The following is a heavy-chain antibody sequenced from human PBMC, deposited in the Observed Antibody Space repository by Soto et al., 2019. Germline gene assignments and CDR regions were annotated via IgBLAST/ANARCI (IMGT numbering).Heavy chain of an antibody. D-gene: IGHD3-3*01. CDR2: IYYSGST. V-gene: IGHV4-59*01. Sequence: PSETLSLTCTVSGGSISSYYWSWIRQPPGKGLEWIGYIYYSGSTSYNPSLKSRVTISVDTSKNQFSLKLSSVTAADTAVYYCARGGAYYDFWSGYYGVKVSSMDVWGQGTTVTVSS. CDR1: GGSISSYY. CDR3: ARGGAYYDFWSGYYGVKVSSMDV. J-gene: IGHJ6*02.